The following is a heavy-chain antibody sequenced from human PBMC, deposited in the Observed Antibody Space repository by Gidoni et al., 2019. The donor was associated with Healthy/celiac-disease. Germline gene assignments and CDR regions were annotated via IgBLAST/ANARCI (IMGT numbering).Heavy chain of an antibody. CDR3: ARVPYDFWSGYEDYYFDY. CDR2: IYPGDSDT. V-gene: IGHV5-51*03. D-gene: IGHD3-3*01. Sequence: EVQLVQSGAEVKKPGESLKISCKGSGYSFTSYWIGWVRQMPGKGLEWMGIIYPGDSDTRYSPSFQGQVTISADKSISTAYLQWSSLKASDTAMYYCARVPYDFWSGYEDYYFDYWGQGTLVTVSS. J-gene: IGHJ4*02. CDR1: GYSFTSYW.